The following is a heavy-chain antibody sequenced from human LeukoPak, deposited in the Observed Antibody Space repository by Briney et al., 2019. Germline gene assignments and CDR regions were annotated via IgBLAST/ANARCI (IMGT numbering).Heavy chain of an antibody. D-gene: IGHD6-6*01. Sequence: ASVKVSCKASGYTFTSYGISWVRQAPGQGLEWMGWISAYNGNTNYAQKLQGRVTMTRDTSTSTVYMELSSLRSEDTAVYYCARDRRSSSSSWLWPGDYWGQGTLVTVSS. CDR2: ISAYNGNT. CDR3: ARDRRSSSSSWLWPGDY. V-gene: IGHV1-18*01. CDR1: GYTFTSYG. J-gene: IGHJ4*02.